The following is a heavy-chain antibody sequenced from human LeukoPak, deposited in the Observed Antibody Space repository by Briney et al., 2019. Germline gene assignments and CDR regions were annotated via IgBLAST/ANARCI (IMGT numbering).Heavy chain of an antibody. Sequence: SQTLSLTCTVSGGSISRNYWSWIRQPPGKGLEWIGFIYFDGSTNYNPSLKSRVTISINTSKNQFSLKLSSVTAADTAVYFCAKYKQWLPDPFDYWGQGTLVTVSS. CDR3: AKYKQWLPDPFDY. V-gene: IGHV4-59*01. D-gene: IGHD6-19*01. CDR2: IYFDGST. J-gene: IGHJ4*02. CDR1: GGSISRNY.